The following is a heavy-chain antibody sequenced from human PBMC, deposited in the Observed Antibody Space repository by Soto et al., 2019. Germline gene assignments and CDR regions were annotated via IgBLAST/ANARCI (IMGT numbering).Heavy chain of an antibody. J-gene: IGHJ6*02. CDR3: SRYCSSTSCYRSRTNGMDV. D-gene: IGHD2-2*02. CDR1: GFTFSGSA. CDR2: IRSKANSYAT. Sequence: GGSLRLSCAASGFTFSGSAMHWVRQASGKGLEWVGRIRSKANSYATAYAASVKGRFTIPRDDSKNTAYLQMNSLKTEDTAVYYCSRYCSSTSCYRSRTNGMDVWGQGTTVTVSS. V-gene: IGHV3-73*01.